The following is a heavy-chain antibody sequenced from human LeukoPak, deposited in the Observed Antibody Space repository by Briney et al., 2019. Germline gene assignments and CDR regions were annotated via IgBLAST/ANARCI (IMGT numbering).Heavy chain of an antibody. J-gene: IGHJ4*02. CDR3: AREHKSYGDCPYYFDS. Sequence: PSQTLSLTCTVSSDSISSGDYYWSWIRQPAGKGLEFIGYINKKGGTFYNPPLKSRVSISIDTSKNQFSLKLTSVTAADTAVYFCAREHKSYGDCPYYFDSWGQGTLVTVSS. V-gene: IGHV4-30-4*01. CDR2: INKKGGT. CDR1: SDSISSGDYY. D-gene: IGHD4-17*01.